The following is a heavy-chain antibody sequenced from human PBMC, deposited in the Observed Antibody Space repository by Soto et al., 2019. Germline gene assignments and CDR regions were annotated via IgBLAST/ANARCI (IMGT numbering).Heavy chain of an antibody. J-gene: IGHJ3*02. CDR2: LSTSGGT. D-gene: IGHD3-22*01. CDR1: GFTFSSYG. V-gene: IGHV3-23*01. Sequence: LRLSCAASGFTFSSYGFSWVRRAPGKGLEWVSTLSTSGGTYYADSVKGRFTISRDNSKSTLYLQMNSLRAEDTAVYYCAKKSATSGYSALDIWGQGTMVTVSS. CDR3: AKKSATSGYSALDI.